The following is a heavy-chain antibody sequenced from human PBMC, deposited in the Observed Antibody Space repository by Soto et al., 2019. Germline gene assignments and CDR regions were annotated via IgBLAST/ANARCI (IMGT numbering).Heavy chain of an antibody. CDR1: GGSISSSSYY. Sequence: QLQLQESGPGLVKPSETLSLTCTVSGGSISSSSYYWGWIRQPPGKGLEWIGSIYYSGSTYYNPSLKSRVTISVDTSKNQFSLKLSSVTAADTAVYYCARLRQWLALDAFDIWGQGTMVTVSS. CDR2: IYYSGST. CDR3: ARLRQWLALDAFDI. J-gene: IGHJ3*02. V-gene: IGHV4-39*01. D-gene: IGHD6-19*01.